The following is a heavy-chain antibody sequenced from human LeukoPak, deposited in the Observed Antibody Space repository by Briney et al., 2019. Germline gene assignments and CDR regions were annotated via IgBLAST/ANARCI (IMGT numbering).Heavy chain of an antibody. D-gene: IGHD2-2*01. V-gene: IGHV4-34*01. CDR2: INHSGST. CDR1: GGSSSGYY. CDR3: ASGFVVPAASFDY. Sequence: PSETLSLTCAVYGGSSSGYYWSWIRQPPGKGLEWIGEINHSGSTNYNPSLKSRVTISVDTSKNQFSLKLSSVTAADTAVYYCASGFVVPAASFDYWGQGTLVTVSS. J-gene: IGHJ4*02.